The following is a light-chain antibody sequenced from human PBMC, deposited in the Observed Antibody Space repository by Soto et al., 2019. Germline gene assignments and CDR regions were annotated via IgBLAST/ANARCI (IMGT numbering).Light chain of an antibody. V-gene: IGKV3-15*01. CDR3: QQYDTWLVWT. CDR2: GAS. Sequence: EIVLTQSPVTLSLSPGERATLSCRASQSVSSYLAWYQQKPGQAPRLLIYGASTRATAIPARFSGSGSGTEFTLNITSLQSEDIAVYYCQQYDTWLVWTFGQGTKVDI. J-gene: IGKJ1*01. CDR1: QSVSSY.